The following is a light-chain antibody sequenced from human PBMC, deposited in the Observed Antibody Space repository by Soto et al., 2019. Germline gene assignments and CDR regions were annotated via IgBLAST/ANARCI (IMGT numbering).Light chain of an antibody. CDR1: SSDVGGYNY. J-gene: IGLJ1*01. CDR3: SSYTSSSTAHYV. V-gene: IGLV2-14*01. CDR2: EVS. Sequence: QSVLSQPASVSGSPGQSITISCTVTSSDVGGYNYVSWYQQHPGKAPKLMIYEVSNRPSGVSNRFSGSKSGNTASLTISGLQAEDEADYYCSSYTSSSTAHYVFGTGTKV.